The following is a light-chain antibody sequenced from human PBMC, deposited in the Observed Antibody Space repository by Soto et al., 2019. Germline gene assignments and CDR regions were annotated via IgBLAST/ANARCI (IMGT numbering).Light chain of an antibody. CDR1: SSNIGSNT. Sequence: QSVLTQPPSASGTLGQRVTISCSGSSSNIGSNTVNWYQQLPGPAPKLLIYSNNQRPSRVPDRFSGSKSGPSASLAISGLQSEDEADYYCAAWDDSLNGYVFGTGTKVTVL. V-gene: IGLV1-44*01. CDR3: AAWDDSLNGYV. J-gene: IGLJ1*01. CDR2: SNN.